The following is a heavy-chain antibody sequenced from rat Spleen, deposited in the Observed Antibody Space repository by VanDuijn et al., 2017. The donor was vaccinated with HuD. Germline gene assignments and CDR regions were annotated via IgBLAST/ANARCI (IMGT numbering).Heavy chain of an antibody. D-gene: IGHD1-6*01. CDR2: IWSGGST. Sequence: QVQLKEAGPGLVQPSQTLSLTCTVSGFSLISYAVNWVRQPPGKGLEWMGAIWSGGSTDYNSALKSRLSISRDTSKSQVFLTMNSLQTEDTAMYFCARWKYTTDWFAYWGQGTLVTVSS. CDR3: ARWKYTTDWFAY. J-gene: IGHJ3*01. CDR1: GFSLISYA. V-gene: IGHV2-15*01.